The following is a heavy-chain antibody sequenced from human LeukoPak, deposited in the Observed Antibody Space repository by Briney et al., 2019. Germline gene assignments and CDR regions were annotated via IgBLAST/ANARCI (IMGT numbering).Heavy chain of an antibody. CDR1: GFTFSSYS. Sequence: GGSLRLSCAASGFTFSSYSMNWVRQAPGKGLEWVSYISSSSSTIYYADPVKGRFTISRDNAKNSLYLQMNSLRAEDTAVYYCASARGSYWGQGTLVTVSS. CDR2: ISSSSSTI. D-gene: IGHD3-16*01. CDR3: ASARGSY. V-gene: IGHV3-48*01. J-gene: IGHJ4*02.